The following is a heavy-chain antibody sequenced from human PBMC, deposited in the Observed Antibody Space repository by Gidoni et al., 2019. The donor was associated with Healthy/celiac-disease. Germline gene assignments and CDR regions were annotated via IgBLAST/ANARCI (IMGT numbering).Heavy chain of an antibody. CDR1: GGSFSGYY. J-gene: IGHJ4*02. CDR2: INHSGST. CDR3: ARGNRIAARLPSFVRGYYFDY. V-gene: IGHV4-34*01. D-gene: IGHD6-6*01. Sequence: QVQLQQWGAGLLKPSETLSLTCAVYGGSFSGYYWSWIRQPPGKGLEWIGEINHSGSTNYNPSLKSRVTISVDTSKNQFSLKLSSVTAADTAVYYCARGNRIAARLPSFVRGYYFDYWGQGTLVTVSS.